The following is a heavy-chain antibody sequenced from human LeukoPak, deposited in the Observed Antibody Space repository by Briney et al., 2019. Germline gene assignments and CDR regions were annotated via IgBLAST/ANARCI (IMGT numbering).Heavy chain of an antibody. CDR2: IYHSEST. CDR1: GHSISSGYY. Sequence: PSDTLSLTCAVSGHSISSGYYWGWIRQPPGKGLEWIGSIYHSESTYYNPSLKSRVTIPVHTSKNQFSLKLSPVTAAATAVYYCAGIGGGYLVPFPGLGYYFDYWGQGTLVTVSS. V-gene: IGHV4-38-2*01. J-gene: IGHJ4*02. D-gene: IGHD5-12*01. CDR3: AGIGGGYLVPFPGLGYYFDY.